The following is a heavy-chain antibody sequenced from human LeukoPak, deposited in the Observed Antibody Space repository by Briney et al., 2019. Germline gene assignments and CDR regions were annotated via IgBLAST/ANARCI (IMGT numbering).Heavy chain of an antibody. CDR3: ARDLSGCFDSRGYLLSY. J-gene: IGHJ4*02. D-gene: IGHD3-22*01. CDR2: ISSSSSYI. V-gene: IGHV3-21*01. CDR1: GFTFSSYN. Sequence: PGGSLRLSCAASGFTFSSYNMNWVRQAPGKGLEWVSSISSSSSYIYYADSVKGRFTISRDNAKNSLHLQMNSLRAEDTAVYFCARDLSGCFDSRGYLLSYWGQGTLVTVSS.